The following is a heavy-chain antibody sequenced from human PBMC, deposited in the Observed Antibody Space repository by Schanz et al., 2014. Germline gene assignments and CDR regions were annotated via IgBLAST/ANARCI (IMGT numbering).Heavy chain of an antibody. CDR1: GFSVSTNY. D-gene: IGHD1-7*01. Sequence: EVQLVESGGGLIQPGGSLRLSCAVSGFSVSTNYMSWARQAPGKGLEWISSLYINAGSTRYADSVKGRFTISRDNSKNTLSLQMNSLRAEATAVYYCAKELRPGTERPRGNFDYWGQGTLVTVSS. J-gene: IGHJ4*02. V-gene: IGHV3-53*01. CDR2: LYINAGST. CDR3: AKELRPGTERPRGNFDY.